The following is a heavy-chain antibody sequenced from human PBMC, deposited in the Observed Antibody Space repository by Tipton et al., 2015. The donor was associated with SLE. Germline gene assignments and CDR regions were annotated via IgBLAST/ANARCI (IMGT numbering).Heavy chain of an antibody. CDR2: IYYSGST. D-gene: IGHD6-13*01. V-gene: IGHV4-59*01. CDR3: AREGGSYSSSWYFDY. CDR1: GGSISSYY. Sequence: TLSLTCTVSGGSISSYYWSWIRQPPGKGLEWIGYIYYSGSTNYNPSLKSRVTISVDTSKNQFSLKLSSVTAADTAVYYCAREGGSYSSSWYFDYWGQGPLVTVSS. J-gene: IGHJ4*02.